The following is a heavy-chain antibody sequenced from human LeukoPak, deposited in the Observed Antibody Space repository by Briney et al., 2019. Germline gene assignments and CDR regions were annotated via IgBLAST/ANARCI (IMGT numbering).Heavy chain of an antibody. CDR1: GGTFSSYA. CDR2: IIPIFGTA. Sequence: SVKVSCKASGGTFSSYAISWVRQAPGQGLEWMGRIIPIFGTANYAQKFQGRVTITADPSTSTAYMELSSLRSEDTAVYYCAKGDIVVVTAIQHAFDIWGQGAMVTDSS. V-gene: IGHV1-69*15. CDR3: AKGDIVVVTAIQHAFDI. D-gene: IGHD2-21*02. J-gene: IGHJ3*02.